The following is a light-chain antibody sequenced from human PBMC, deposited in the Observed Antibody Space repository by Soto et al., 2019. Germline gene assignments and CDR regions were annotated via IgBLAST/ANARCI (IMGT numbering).Light chain of an antibody. CDR2: RTS. CDR3: QQYDSSPRT. CDR1: QSVSSSC. J-gene: IGKJ1*01. V-gene: IGKV3-20*01. Sequence: EIVLTQSPGTLSLSPGERATLSCRASQSVSSSCLAWYQQKPGQAPRLLIYRTSNRATGIPDRFSGSGSGTDFTLTISRLEPEDFAVYRCQQYDSSPRTFGKGTKVDIK.